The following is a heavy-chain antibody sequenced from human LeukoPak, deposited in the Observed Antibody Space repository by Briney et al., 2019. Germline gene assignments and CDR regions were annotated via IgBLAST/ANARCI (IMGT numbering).Heavy chain of an antibody. CDR1: GFTVSIPY. CDR2: ICSGNNT. D-gene: IGHD3-3*01. J-gene: IGHJ6*02. CDR3: AKSGDFGVDYYYYYGLDV. Sequence: GGSLRLSCAASGFTVSIPYMNWVRQAPGKGLEWVSVICSGNNTYYADPVKGRFTIFRDKSKNTLYLQMNSLRPEDTAVYYCAKSGDFGVDYYYYYGLDVWGHGTTVTVTS. V-gene: IGHV3-66*02.